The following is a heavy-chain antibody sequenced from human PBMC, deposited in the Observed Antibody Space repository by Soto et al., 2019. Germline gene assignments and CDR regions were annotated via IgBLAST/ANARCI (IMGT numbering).Heavy chain of an antibody. J-gene: IGHJ5*02. Sequence: RLLLGKGLEWIGYIYYSGSTNSNPSLKSRVTISVDTSKNQFSLKLSSVTAADTAVYYCAILVILGVPLSCIDLWGQTTLVTVST. CDR3: AILVILGVPLSCIDL. D-gene: IGHD3-10*01. CDR2: IYYSGST. V-gene: IGHV4-59*08.